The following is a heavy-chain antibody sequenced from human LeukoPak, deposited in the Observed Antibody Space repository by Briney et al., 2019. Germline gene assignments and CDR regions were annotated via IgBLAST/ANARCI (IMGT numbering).Heavy chain of an antibody. Sequence: ASVKVSCKASGYTFTSYGISWVRQAPGQGLEWMGWISAYNGNTNYAQKLQGRVTMTTDTSTSTAYMELRSLRSDDTAVYYCASSPRGIVGAPQLDFDYWGQGTPVTVSS. CDR3: ASSPRGIVGAPQLDFDY. D-gene: IGHD1-26*01. J-gene: IGHJ4*02. V-gene: IGHV1-18*01. CDR2: ISAYNGNT. CDR1: GYTFTSYG.